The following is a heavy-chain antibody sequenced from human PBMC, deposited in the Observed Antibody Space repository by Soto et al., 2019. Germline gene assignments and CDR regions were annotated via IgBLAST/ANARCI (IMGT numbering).Heavy chain of an antibody. D-gene: IGHD3-16*02. J-gene: IGHJ4*02. CDR1: GYTFTSYY. V-gene: IGHV1-46*03. CDR3: ARDRTPIAHLGELSLPDS. Sequence: ASVKVSCKASGYTFTSYYMHWVRQAPGQGLEWMGIINPSGGSTSYAQKFQGRVTMTRDTSTSTVYMELSSLRSEDTAVYYCARDRTPIAHLGELSLPDSWGQGTLVTVSS. CDR2: INPSGGST.